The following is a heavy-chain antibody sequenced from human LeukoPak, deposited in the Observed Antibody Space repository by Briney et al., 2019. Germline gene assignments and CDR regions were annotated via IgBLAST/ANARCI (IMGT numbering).Heavy chain of an antibody. CDR2: INHSGST. D-gene: IGHD6-13*01. Sequence: SETLSLTCAVYGGSFSGYYWSWIRQPPGKGLEWIGEINHSGSTNYNPSLKSRVTISVDTSKNQFSLKLSSVTAADTAVYYYARAALIAAAGRSWFDPWGQGTQVTVSS. J-gene: IGHJ5*02. CDR3: ARAALIAAAGRSWFDP. V-gene: IGHV4-34*01. CDR1: GGSFSGYY.